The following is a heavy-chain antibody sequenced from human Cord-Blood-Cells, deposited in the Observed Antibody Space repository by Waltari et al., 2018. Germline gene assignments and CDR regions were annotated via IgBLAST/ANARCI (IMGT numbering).Heavy chain of an antibody. V-gene: IGHV4-34*01. CDR1: GGSFSGYY. J-gene: IGHJ2*01. CDR2: INHSGST. D-gene: IGHD3-10*01. Sequence: CAVYGGSFSGYYWSWIRQPPGKGLEWIGEINHSGSTNYNPSLKSRVTISVDTSKNQFSLKLSSVTAADTAVYYCARFRGSGSYWYFDLWGRGTLVTVSS. CDR3: ARFRGSGSYWYFDL.